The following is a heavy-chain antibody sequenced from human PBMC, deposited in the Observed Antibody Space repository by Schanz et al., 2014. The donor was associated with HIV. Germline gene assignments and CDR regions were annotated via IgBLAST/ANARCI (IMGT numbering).Heavy chain of an antibody. CDR3: ARASFDTNSTNSIIHGMDV. V-gene: IGHV3-48*02. CDR2: ISSSGRTI. Sequence: EVQLVESGGGLVQPGGSLRLSCAASGFTFSSYAMSWVRLAPGKGLEWISYISSSGRTIYYADSVKGRFTISRDNAKNSLYLQMNSLRDEDTAVYYCARASFDTNSTNSIIHGMDVWGQGTTVTVSS. D-gene: IGHD2-2*02. J-gene: IGHJ6*02. CDR1: GFTFSSYA.